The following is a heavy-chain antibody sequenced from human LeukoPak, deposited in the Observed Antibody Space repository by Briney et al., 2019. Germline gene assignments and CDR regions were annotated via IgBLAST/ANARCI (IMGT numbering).Heavy chain of an antibody. CDR3: ARARYNSGWYPGDY. CDR1: GFTFSSYG. D-gene: IGHD6-19*01. V-gene: IGHV3-33*01. CDR2: IWYDGSNK. Sequence: GGSLRLSCAASGFTFSSYGMHWVRQAPGKGLEWVAVIWYDGSNKYYADSVKGRFTISRDNSKNTLYLQMNSLRAEDTAVYYCARARYNSGWYPGDYWGQGTLVTVSS. J-gene: IGHJ4*02.